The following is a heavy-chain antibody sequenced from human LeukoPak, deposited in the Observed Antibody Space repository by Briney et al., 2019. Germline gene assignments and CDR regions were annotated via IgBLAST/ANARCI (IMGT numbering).Heavy chain of an antibody. CDR1: GFTFSSYG. V-gene: IGHV3-7*01. CDR2: IEQDGSEK. D-gene: IGHD2-8*02. CDR3: ARPAYCSGGICSFDY. J-gene: IGHJ4*02. Sequence: PGGSLRLSCAASGFTFSSYGMHWVRQAPGKGLEWAANIEQDGSEKHYVDSVKGRFTISRDNAKNSLYLQMNSLRAEDTAVYYCARPAYCSGGICSFDYWGQGTLVTVSS.